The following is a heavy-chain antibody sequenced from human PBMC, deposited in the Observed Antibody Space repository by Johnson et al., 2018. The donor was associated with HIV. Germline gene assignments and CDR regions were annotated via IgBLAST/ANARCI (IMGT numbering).Heavy chain of an antibody. CDR3: AKVAVATAAGGVALDV. CDR2: VWFDGRNK. J-gene: IGHJ3*01. Sequence: QVQLVESGGGVVQPGRSLRLSCAASGFTFSNYGMHWVRQAPGKGLEWVAVVWFDGRNKYYSDSVKGRFTISRDDSKNTLYLQMNSLRVEDTAVYHCAKVAVATAAGGVALDVWGPGT. CDR1: GFTFSNYG. D-gene: IGHD6-13*01. V-gene: IGHV3-33*06.